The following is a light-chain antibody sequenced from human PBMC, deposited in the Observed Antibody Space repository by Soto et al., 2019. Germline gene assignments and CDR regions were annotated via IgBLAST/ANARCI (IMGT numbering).Light chain of an antibody. J-gene: IGLJ3*02. Sequence: QSALTQPASVSGSPGQSITVSCTGTASDIGSYDYVSWYQHHPGKAPKLLIYEVTNRPSGVSNRFSGSKSDYMASLTISGLQAEDEGHYYCASYTGSTTRWVFGGGTKVTVL. CDR2: EVT. CDR1: ASDIGSYDY. CDR3: ASYTGSTTRWV. V-gene: IGLV2-14*01.